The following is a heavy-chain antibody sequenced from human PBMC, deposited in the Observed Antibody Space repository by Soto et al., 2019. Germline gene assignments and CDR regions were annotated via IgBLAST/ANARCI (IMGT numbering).Heavy chain of an antibody. Sequence: QVPLQESGPGLVKPSQTLSLTCTVSGDSISSGGYYWTWIRQQPGKGLEWIGYIYFSGSTYYNPSLKSRLTIAADASTHQFSRRMSSVTAAEKAVYYCARDRGVGSWFDPWGLVTQVTVSS. CDR3: ARDRGVGSWFDP. CDR2: IYFSGST. V-gene: IGHV4-31*03. D-gene: IGHD2-8*02. CDR1: GDSISSGGYY. J-gene: IGHJ5*02.